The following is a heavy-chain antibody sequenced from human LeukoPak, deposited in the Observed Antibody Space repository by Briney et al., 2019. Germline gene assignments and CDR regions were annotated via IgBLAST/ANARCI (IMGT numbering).Heavy chain of an antibody. CDR1: GGSFSGYY. CDR3: ARDGAVGYSSSWFYYYYMDV. CDR2: INYSGST. J-gene: IGHJ6*03. D-gene: IGHD6-13*01. V-gene: IGHV4-34*01. Sequence: SETLSLTCAVYGGSFSGYYWSWIRQPPGKGLEWIGEINYSGSTNYNPSLKSRVTISVDTSKNQFSLKLSSVTAADTAVYYCARDGAVGYSSSWFYYYYMDVWGKGTTVTVSS.